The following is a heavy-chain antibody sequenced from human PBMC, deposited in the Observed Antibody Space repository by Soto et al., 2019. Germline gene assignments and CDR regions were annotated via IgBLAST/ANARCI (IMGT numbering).Heavy chain of an antibody. CDR1: GGTFSSYT. J-gene: IGHJ6*03. D-gene: IGHD4-17*01. V-gene: IGHV1-69*08. CDR3: AREIVDYGDYIVYYYYMDV. CDR2: IIPIVGIA. Sequence: QVQLVQSGAEVKKPGSSVKVSCKASGGTFSSYTISWVRQAPGQGLEWMGRIIPIVGIANYAQKFQGRVTITADKSTSTAYMELSSLRSEDTAVYYCAREIVDYGDYIVYYYYMDVWGKGTTVTVSS.